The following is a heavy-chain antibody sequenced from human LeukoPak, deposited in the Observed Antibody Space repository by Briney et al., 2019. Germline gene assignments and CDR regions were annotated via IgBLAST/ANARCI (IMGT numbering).Heavy chain of an antibody. Sequence: PGGSLRLSCAASGFTFSDYYMSWIRQAPGKGLEWVSYISSSGSTIYYADSVKGRFTISRDNAKNSLYLQMNSLRTEDTAVYYCVRVYSSSWDACYFDSWGQGTLVTVSS. CDR3: VRVYSSSWDACYFDS. CDR2: ISSSGSTI. V-gene: IGHV3-11*01. CDR1: GFTFSDYY. D-gene: IGHD6-13*01. J-gene: IGHJ4*02.